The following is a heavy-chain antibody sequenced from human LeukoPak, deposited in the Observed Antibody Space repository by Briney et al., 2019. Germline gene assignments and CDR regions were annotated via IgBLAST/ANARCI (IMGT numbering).Heavy chain of an antibody. Sequence: GGSLRLSCAASGFTFSSYWMNWVRQSPGKGLEWVADIKQDGSGKYYVDSVKGRFTISRDNSKNTLYLQMNSLRAEDTAVYYCARDRSNRGGYDTPAYYWGQGTLVTVSS. V-gene: IGHV3-7*01. CDR2: IKQDGSGK. CDR1: GFTFSSYW. CDR3: ARDRSNRGGYDTPAYY. J-gene: IGHJ4*02. D-gene: IGHD5-12*01.